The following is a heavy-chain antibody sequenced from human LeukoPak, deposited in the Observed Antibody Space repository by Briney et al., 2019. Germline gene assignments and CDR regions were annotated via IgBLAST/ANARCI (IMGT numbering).Heavy chain of an antibody. CDR2: IYHSGST. V-gene: IGHV4-38-2*02. Sequence: PSETLSLTCAVSGYSISSGYYWGWIRQPPGKGLEWIGSIYHSGSTYYNPSLKSRVTISVDTSKNHFSLKLSSVTAADTAVYYCAIDSSGYFDAFDIWGQGTMVTVSS. CDR3: AIDSSGYFDAFDI. J-gene: IGHJ3*02. CDR1: GYSISSGYY. D-gene: IGHD3-22*01.